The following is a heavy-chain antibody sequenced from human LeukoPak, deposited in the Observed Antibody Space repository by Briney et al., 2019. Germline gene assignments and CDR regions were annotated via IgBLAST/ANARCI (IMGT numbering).Heavy chain of an antibody. CDR3: ARWGEYNYGQAQGGSLDY. Sequence: ASVKVSCKASGYTFTSYYMHWVRQAPGQGLEWMGIINPTSGSTSYAQKVQGRVTMTSDTSTSTVYMEVSSLRSEDTDVYYCARWGEYNYGQAQGGSLDYWGQGTLVTVSS. J-gene: IGHJ4*02. V-gene: IGHV1-46*01. CDR1: GYTFTSYY. D-gene: IGHD5-24*01. CDR2: INPTSGST.